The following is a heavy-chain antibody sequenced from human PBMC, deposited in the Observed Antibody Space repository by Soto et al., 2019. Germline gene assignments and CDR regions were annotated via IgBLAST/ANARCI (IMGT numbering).Heavy chain of an antibody. V-gene: IGHV1-46*01. D-gene: IGHD3-10*01. CDR3: ARAPRGGVIIVITWAQIDY. Sequence: QVQLVQSGAEVKKPGASVKDSCKASGFDFTDHYIHWVRQAPGQGLEWMGIISPDGGSTRYSQKFQARITMTRDTSTSTVYMELSSLRSEDTAIYYCARAPRGGVIIVITWAQIDYWGQGTLVTVSS. CDR1: GFDFTDHY. J-gene: IGHJ4*02. CDR2: ISPDGGST.